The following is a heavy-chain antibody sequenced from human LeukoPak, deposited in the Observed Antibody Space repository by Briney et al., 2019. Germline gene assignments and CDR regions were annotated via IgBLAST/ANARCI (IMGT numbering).Heavy chain of an antibody. CDR1: GFTVSSNY. J-gene: IGHJ4*02. V-gene: IGHV3-66*02. CDR2: ICSGGST. D-gene: IGHD3-3*01. CDR3: ARDGDYDFWSGYRFDY. Sequence: GGSLRLSCAASGFTVSSNYMSWVRQAPGKGLEWVSVICSGGSTYYADSVKGRFTISRDDSKNTLYLQMNSLRAEDTAVYYCARDGDYDFWSGYRFDYWGQGTLVTVSS.